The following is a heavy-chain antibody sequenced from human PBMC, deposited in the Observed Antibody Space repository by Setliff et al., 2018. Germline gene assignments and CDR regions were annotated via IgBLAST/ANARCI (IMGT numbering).Heavy chain of an antibody. J-gene: IGHJ4*02. V-gene: IGHV1-46*01. CDR1: GYTFTSYY. CDR2: INPSGDFT. Sequence: ASVKVSCKASGYTFTSYYMHWVRQAPGQGLEWMGIINPSGDFTSYAQKFQDRVTMTRDTSTSTVYMELSSLRSGDTAMYYCARELLFGGVIFGYWGQGTLVTVSS. CDR3: ARELLFGGVIFGY. D-gene: IGHD3-3*01.